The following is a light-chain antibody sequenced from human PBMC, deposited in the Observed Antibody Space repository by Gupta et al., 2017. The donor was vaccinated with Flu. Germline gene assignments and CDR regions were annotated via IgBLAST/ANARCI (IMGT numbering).Light chain of an antibody. CDR2: DAS. V-gene: IGKV1-33*01. CDR3: QQYDNLPSFT. CDR1: QDISNY. J-gene: IGKJ3*01. Sequence: DIQMTQSPSSLSASVGDRVTITCQASQDISNYLNWYRQKPGKAPELLIYDASNLETGVPSRFSGSGSGTDFTFTISSRHQEDIGTYYCQQYDNLPSFTFGHGTKVDIK.